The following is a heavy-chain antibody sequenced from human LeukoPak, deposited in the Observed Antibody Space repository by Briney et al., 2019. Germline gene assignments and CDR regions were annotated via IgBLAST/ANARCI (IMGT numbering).Heavy chain of an antibody. CDR2: IYHSGST. D-gene: IGHD3-10*01. CDR3: ASRMTYYYGSGSGDWFDP. V-gene: IGHV4-4*02. Sequence: SETLSLTCAVSGGSISSSNWWSWVRQPPGKGLEWIGEIYHSGSTNYNPSLKSRVTISVDKSKNQFSLKLSSVTAADTAVYYCASRMTYYYGSGSGDWFDPWGQGTLVTVSS. CDR1: GGSISSSNW. J-gene: IGHJ5*02.